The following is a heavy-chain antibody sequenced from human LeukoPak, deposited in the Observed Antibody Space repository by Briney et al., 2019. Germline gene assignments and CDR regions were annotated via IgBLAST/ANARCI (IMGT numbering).Heavy chain of an antibody. Sequence: SETLSLTCAVYGGSFSDYYWSWIRQPPGKGLEWIGEINPSGSTNYSPSLKSRVTISVDTSKNQFSLKLSSVTAADTAVYYCARLPRYYYDSSGYPWGQGTLVTVSS. CDR2: INPSGST. CDR1: GGSFSDYY. J-gene: IGHJ4*02. V-gene: IGHV4-34*01. CDR3: ARLPRYYYDSSGYP. D-gene: IGHD3-22*01.